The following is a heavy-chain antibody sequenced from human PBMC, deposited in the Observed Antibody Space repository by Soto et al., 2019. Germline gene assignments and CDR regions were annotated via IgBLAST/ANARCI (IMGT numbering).Heavy chain of an antibody. CDR3: ARDPREYSSSLDS. Sequence: ASLKVSCKASGYTFTSCYMHCVRQAPGQGLEWTGIINNSRGSKRYEQKYQGRVTMTRDKSTSTVYIQISSLRSEDMAVYYCARDPREYSSSLDSWGQGTLVTVSS. CDR2: INNSRGSK. V-gene: IGHV1-46*01. CDR1: GYTFTSCY. J-gene: IGHJ4*02. D-gene: IGHD6-6*01.